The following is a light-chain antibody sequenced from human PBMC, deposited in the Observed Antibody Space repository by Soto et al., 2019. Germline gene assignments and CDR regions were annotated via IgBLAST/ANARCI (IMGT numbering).Light chain of an antibody. CDR1: SGDVGAYNY. V-gene: IGLV2-14*01. Sequence: QSALTQPASVSGSPGQSITISCTGTSGDVGAYNYVSWYQQHPGKAPRLMIYDVSNRPSGASNRFSGSKSGNTASLTISGLQAEDEADYYCRSFTGNDRVLGTGIKVTAL. CDR2: DVS. J-gene: IGLJ1*01. CDR3: RSFTGNDRV.